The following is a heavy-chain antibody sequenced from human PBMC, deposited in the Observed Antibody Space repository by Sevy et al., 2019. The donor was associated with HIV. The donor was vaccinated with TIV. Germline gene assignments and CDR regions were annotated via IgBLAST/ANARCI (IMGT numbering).Heavy chain of an antibody. V-gene: IGHV3-30*18. J-gene: IGHJ4*02. Sequence: GGSLRLSCAASGFTFSSNGMHWVHQAPGKGLEWVAVISYDGSNKYYTDSVEGRFTISRDNSKNTLYLQMNSLRTEDTAVYYCAKAHPGSSWTNFDYWGQGTLVTVSS. CDR2: ISYDGSNK. D-gene: IGHD6-13*01. CDR3: AKAHPGSSWTNFDY. CDR1: GFTFSSNG.